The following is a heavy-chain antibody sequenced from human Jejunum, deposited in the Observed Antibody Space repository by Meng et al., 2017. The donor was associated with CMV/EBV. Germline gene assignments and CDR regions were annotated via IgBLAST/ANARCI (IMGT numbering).Heavy chain of an antibody. CDR1: GGPVSGYY. CDR2: NNHSGSN. CDR3: VRFGESLNWFDP. D-gene: IGHD3-10*01. V-gene: IGHV4-34*01. Sequence: CDVEGGPVSGYYRTWIRQNEGKGMEWIGENNHSGSNKYNKSSKSRVTISVDTSTKQFSLKVNSVNAAEKAVYYCVRFGESLNWFDPWGQGSLVTVSS. J-gene: IGHJ5*02.